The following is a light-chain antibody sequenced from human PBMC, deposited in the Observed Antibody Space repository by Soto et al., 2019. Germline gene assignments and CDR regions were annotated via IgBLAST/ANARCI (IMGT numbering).Light chain of an antibody. V-gene: IGKV3-15*01. CDR1: QSVSSY. CDR2: AAS. J-gene: IGKJ4*01. Sequence: VLPQSPATLSVSLGARATLSCRASQSVSSYLTWYQQKPGQAPRLLVYAASTRATGVPARFSGSGSGTEFTLTISSLQSEDFAVYSCQQYNNWPLTFGGGTKVDIK. CDR3: QQYNNWPLT.